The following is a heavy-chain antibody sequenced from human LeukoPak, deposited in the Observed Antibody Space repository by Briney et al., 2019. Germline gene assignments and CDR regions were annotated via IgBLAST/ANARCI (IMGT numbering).Heavy chain of an antibody. CDR1: GYSFTSYD. V-gene: IGHV1-8*01. D-gene: IGHD1-26*01. Sequence: ASVNVSCKASGYSFTSYDINWVRQATGQGLEWMGWMNPNSGNTGYAQKFQGRVTMTRNTSISTAYMELSSLRSDDTAMYYCVREITRATTYFDSWGQGTLVTVSS. CDR3: VREITRATTYFDS. CDR2: MNPNSGNT. J-gene: IGHJ4*02.